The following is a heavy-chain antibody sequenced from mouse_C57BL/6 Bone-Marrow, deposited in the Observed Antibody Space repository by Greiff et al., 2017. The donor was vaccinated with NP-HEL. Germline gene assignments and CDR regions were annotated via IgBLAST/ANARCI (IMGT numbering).Heavy chain of an antibody. Sequence: VQLQQSGPELVKPGASVKLSCKASGYTFTSYDINWVKQRPGQGLEWIGWIYPRDGSTKYNEKFKGKATLTVDTSSSTAYMELHSLTSEDSAVYFCLITTGVEETDWYFDVWGTGTTVTVSS. CDR1: GYTFTSYD. CDR2: IYPRDGST. V-gene: IGHV1-85*01. D-gene: IGHD1-1*01. CDR3: LITTGVEETDWYFDV. J-gene: IGHJ1*03.